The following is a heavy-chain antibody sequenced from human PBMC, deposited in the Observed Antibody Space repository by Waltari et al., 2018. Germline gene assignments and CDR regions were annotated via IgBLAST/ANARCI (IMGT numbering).Heavy chain of an antibody. CDR1: GFIFSTYG. D-gene: IGHD2-2*02. V-gene: IGHV3-33*01. CDR2: ISDDGGNT. J-gene: IGHJ3*02. CDR3: ARLSYCSSSSCYTRLSYNEAFEM. Sequence: QVQLVESGGGVVQPGTSLSLSCTASGFIFSTYGVHWVRQAPGKGLEWVALISDDGGNTYYADSVEGRFTISRDNSKNTVTLQRDSLRAEDTALYYCARLSYCSSSSCYTRLSYNEAFEMWGQGTMVTVSS.